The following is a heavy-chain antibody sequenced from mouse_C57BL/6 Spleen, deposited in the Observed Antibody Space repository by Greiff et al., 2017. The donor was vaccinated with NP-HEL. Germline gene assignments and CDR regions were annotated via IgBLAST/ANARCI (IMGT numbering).Heavy chain of an antibody. Sequence: EVQLVESGGGLVKPGGSLKLSCAASGFTFSDYGMHWVRQAPEKGLEWVAYISSGSSTIYYADTVKGRFTISRDNAKHTLFLQMTSLRSEDTAMYYCARPDYYGSSYYAMDYWGQGTSVTVSA. CDR1: GFTFSDYG. CDR2: ISSGSSTI. CDR3: ARPDYYGSSYYAMDY. J-gene: IGHJ4*01. V-gene: IGHV5-17*01. D-gene: IGHD1-1*01.